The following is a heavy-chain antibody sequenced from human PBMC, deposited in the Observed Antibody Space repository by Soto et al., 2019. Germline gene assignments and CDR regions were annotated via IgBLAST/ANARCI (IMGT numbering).Heavy chain of an antibody. V-gene: IGHV3-30*04. J-gene: IGHJ4*02. CDR1: GFTFSSYA. Sequence: GGSLRLSCAASGFTFSSYAMHLVRQAPGKGLEWVAVISYDGSNKYYADSVKGRFTISRDNSKNTLYLQMNSLRAEDTAVYYCAKDYYDSLDYWGQGTLVTVSS. CDR3: AKDYYDSLDY. D-gene: IGHD3-22*01. CDR2: ISYDGSNK.